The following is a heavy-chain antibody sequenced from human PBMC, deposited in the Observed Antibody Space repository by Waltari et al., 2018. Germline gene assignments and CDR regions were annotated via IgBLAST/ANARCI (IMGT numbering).Heavy chain of an antibody. D-gene: IGHD6-19*01. V-gene: IGHV4-4*02. CDR3: ARAGAKQWPES. CDR1: GGSISSSNW. Sequence: QVQLQESGPGLVKPSGTLSLTCAVSGGSISSSNWWSWVRQPPGKGLEWIGEIYHSGRTNYNPALKSRVAISVAKSKNQFSLKLSSVTAADPAVYYCARAGAKQWPESWGQGTLVTVSS. J-gene: IGHJ4*02. CDR2: IYHSGRT.